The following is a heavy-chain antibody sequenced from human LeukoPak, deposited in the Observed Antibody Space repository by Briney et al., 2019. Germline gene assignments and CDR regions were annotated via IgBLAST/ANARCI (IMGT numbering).Heavy chain of an antibody. Sequence: GGSLRLSCAASGLRFTSYWMSWVRQAPGKGLEWVANIKQDGSEKYYVDSVKGRFTISRDNAKNSLYLQMNSLRAEDTAVYYCARRGVYYYDSSGYYYFDYWGQGTLVTVSS. D-gene: IGHD3-22*01. CDR1: GLRFTSYW. CDR2: IKQDGSEK. CDR3: ARRGVYYYDSSGYYYFDY. J-gene: IGHJ4*02. V-gene: IGHV3-7*01.